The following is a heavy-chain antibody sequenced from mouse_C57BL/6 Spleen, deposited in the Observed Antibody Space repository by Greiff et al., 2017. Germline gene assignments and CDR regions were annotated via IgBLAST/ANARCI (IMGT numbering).Heavy chain of an antibody. V-gene: IGHV5-6*01. Sequence: EVKLMESGGDLVKPGGSLKLSCAASGFTFSSYGMSWVRQTPDKRLEWVATISSGGSYTYYPDSVKGRFTISRDNAKNTLYLQMSSLKSEDTAMYYCARGDGSSLDYWGQGTTLTVSS. CDR3: ARGDGSSLDY. CDR2: ISSGGSYT. D-gene: IGHD1-1*01. CDR1: GFTFSSYG. J-gene: IGHJ2*01.